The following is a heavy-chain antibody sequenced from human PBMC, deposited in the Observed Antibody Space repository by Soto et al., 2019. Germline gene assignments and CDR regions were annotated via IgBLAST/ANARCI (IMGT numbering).Heavy chain of an antibody. CDR3: ARGASRFAKNGYYDS. CDR1: GGSISSGGYY. J-gene: IGHJ4*02. CDR2: IYYSGST. D-gene: IGHD3-10*02. Sequence: PSETLSLICTVSGGSISSGGYYWSWIRQLPGKDLEWIGYIYYSGSTFYNPSLKSRLTMSVDTSKNQFSLQLRSVTAADTAFYFGARGASRFAKNGYYDSGGQGTLVTVSS. V-gene: IGHV4-31*03.